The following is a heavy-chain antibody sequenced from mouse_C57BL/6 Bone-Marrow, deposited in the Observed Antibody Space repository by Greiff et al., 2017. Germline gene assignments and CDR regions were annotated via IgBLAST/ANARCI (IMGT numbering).Heavy chain of an antibody. V-gene: IGHV1-42*01. CDR2: INPSTGGT. J-gene: IGHJ3*01. CDR3: ARGIYYSYAWFAY. CDR1: GYSFTGYY. Sequence: VQLQQPGPELVKPGASVKISCKASGYSFTGYYMNWVKQSPEKSLEWIGDINPSTGGTTYNQKFKAKATMTVDKSSSTAYMQLKRLTSEDSAVYYCARGIYYSYAWFAYWGQGTVGTVSA. D-gene: IGHD2-12*01.